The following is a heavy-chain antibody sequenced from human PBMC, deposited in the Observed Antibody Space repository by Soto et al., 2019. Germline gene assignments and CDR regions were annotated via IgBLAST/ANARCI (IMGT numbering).Heavy chain of an antibody. CDR3: ARGEDSGDYDYVWGGYRYPPRLFDY. CDR2: ISWDGADT. V-gene: IGHV3-43D*04. D-gene: IGHD3-16*02. Sequence: PGGSLRLSCAASGVTFEDYGMHWVRQVPGKGLEWVSLISWDGADTYYADSVKGRFTISRDNSKNTLYLQMNSLRAEDTAVYYCARGEDSGDYDYVWGGYRYPPRLFDYWGQGTLVTVSS. CDR1: GVTFEDYG. J-gene: IGHJ4*02.